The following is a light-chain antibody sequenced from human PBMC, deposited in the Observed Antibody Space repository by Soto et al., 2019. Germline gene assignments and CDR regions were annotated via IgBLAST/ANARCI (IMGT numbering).Light chain of an antibody. CDR1: NLGDKY. CDR2: QDT. V-gene: IGLV3-1*01. J-gene: IGLJ2*01. CDR3: QAWDSTNVV. Sequence: SYELTQPPSVSVSPGQTASITCSGENLGDKYVCWYQQKPGQSPVLVIFQDTKRPSGIPERFSGSNSGSTASLTISGTQSMDEAAYFCQAWDSTNVVFGGGTKLTVL.